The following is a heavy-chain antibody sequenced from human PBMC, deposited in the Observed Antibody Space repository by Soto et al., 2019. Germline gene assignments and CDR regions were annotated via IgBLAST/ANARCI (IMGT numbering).Heavy chain of an antibody. CDR2: IRSKANSYAT. CDR1: GFTFSGSA. CDR3: TSSIVGATIPPNHPQR. J-gene: IGHJ4*02. V-gene: IGHV3-73*01. D-gene: IGHD1-26*01. Sequence: GGSLRLSCAASGFTFSGSAMHWVRQASGKGLEWVGRIRSKANSYATAYAASVKGRFTISRDDSKNTAYLQMNSLKTEDTAVYYCTSSIVGATIPPNHPQRWGQGTLVTVSS.